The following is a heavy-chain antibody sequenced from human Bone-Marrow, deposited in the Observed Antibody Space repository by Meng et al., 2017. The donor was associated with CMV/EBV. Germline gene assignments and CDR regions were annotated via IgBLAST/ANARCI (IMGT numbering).Heavy chain of an antibody. Sequence: GGSLRLSCKGSGYRFTSYWIGWVRQMPGKGLEWMGIIYPGDSDTRYSPSFQGQVTSSADKSISTAYLQWSSLKASDTAMYYCARLSDSSGYRFDYWGQGTLVTVSS. V-gene: IGHV5-51*01. CDR1: GYRFTSYW. CDR2: IYPGDSDT. J-gene: IGHJ4*02. CDR3: ARLSDSSGYRFDY. D-gene: IGHD3-22*01.